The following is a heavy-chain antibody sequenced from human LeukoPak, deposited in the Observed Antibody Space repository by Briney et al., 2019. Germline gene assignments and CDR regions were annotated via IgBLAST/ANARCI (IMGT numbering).Heavy chain of an antibody. J-gene: IGHJ4*02. D-gene: IGHD6-19*01. V-gene: IGHV3-9*01. CDR3: AKATGYSSGWYGD. CDR2: ISWNSGSI. Sequence: PGGSLRLFCAASGFTFDDYAMHWVRQAPGEGLEGVSGISWNSGSIGYAVSVTGRFTITTDNAKNSLYLQMNSLRAEDTALYYCAKATGYSSGWYGDWGQGTLVTVSS. CDR1: GFTFDDYA.